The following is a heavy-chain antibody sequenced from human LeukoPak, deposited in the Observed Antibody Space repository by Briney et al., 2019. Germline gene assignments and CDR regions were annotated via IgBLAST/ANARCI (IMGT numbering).Heavy chain of an antibody. D-gene: IGHD6-19*01. J-gene: IGHJ4*02. CDR3: ARDKNASSGWPIPFDY. CDR2: IYYSGST. V-gene: IGHV4-59*01. CDR1: GGSISSYY. Sequence: SETLSLTCTVSGGSISSYYWSWIRQPPGKGLEWIGYIYYSGSTNYNPSLKSRVTISVDTSKNQFSLKLSSVTAADTAVYYCARDKNASSGWPIPFDYWGQGTLVTVSS.